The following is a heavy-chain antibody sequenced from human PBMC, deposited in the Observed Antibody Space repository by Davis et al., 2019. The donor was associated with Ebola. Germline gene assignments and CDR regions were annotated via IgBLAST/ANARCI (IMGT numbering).Heavy chain of an antibody. J-gene: IGHJ4*02. CDR1: GFILTNYA. CDR3: ARRALHHTPDY. CDR2: MNPNSGNT. D-gene: IGHD1-14*01. Sequence: ASVKVSCKASGFILTNYAIHWVRQAPGQRLEWMGWMNPNSGNTGYAQKFQGRVTMTRNTSISTAYMELSSLRSEDTAVYYCARRALHHTPDYWGQGTLVTVSS. V-gene: IGHV1-8*02.